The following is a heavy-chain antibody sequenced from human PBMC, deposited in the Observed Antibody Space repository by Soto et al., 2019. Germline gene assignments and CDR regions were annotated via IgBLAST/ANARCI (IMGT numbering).Heavy chain of an antibody. D-gene: IGHD4-17*01. V-gene: IGHV4-31*03. J-gene: IGHJ4*02. CDR3: ARDNYGGMLDF. CDR1: GGSILNGGHY. CDR2: ILFSGNT. Sequence: SETLSLTCTVSGGSILNGGHYWTWIRQHPGKGLEWIGRILFSGNTHYNPALKSRLTFSLDTAKNQFSLKLTSVTAADTAIYYCARDNYGGMLDFWRPGTLVTVSS.